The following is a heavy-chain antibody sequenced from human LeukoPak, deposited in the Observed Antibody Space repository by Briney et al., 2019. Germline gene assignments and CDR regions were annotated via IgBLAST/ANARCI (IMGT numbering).Heavy chain of an antibody. V-gene: IGHV4-59*01. D-gene: IGHD3-10*01. CDR2: IYYSGST. CDR3: ARVGELLWFGELLGPPNFDY. J-gene: IGHJ4*02. Sequence: SETLSLTCTVSGGSISSYYWSWIRQPPGKGLEWIGYIYYSGSTNYNPSLKSRVTISVDTSKNQFSLKLSSVTAADTAVYYCARVGELLWFGELLGPPNFDYWGQGTQVTVSS. CDR1: GGSISSYY.